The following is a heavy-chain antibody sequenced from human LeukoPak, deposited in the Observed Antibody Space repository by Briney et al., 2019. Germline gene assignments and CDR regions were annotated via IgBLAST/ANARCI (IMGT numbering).Heavy chain of an antibody. Sequence: ASVKVSCKASGYTFTGYYMHWVRQAPGQGLEWMGWINPNCGGTNYAQKFQGRVTMTRDTSISTAYMELSRLRSDDTAVYYCARDVSTMIVEDAMWYFDYWGQGTLVTVSS. CDR3: ARDVSTMIVEDAMWYFDY. CDR1: GYTFTGYY. J-gene: IGHJ4*02. CDR2: INPNCGGT. D-gene: IGHD3-22*01. V-gene: IGHV1-2*02.